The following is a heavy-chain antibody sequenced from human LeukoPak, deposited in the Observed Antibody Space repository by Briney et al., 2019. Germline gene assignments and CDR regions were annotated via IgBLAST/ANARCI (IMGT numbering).Heavy chain of an antibody. V-gene: IGHV4-39*01. CDR2: IYYSGST. J-gene: IGHJ4*02. D-gene: IGHD6-19*01. CDR1: GGSISSSSYY. CDR3: ARRPNNPSSGYRGNYFDY. Sequence: SETLSLTCTVSGGSISSSSYYWGWIRQPPGQGLEWVGSIYYSGSTYYNPSLKSRVTISVDTSKNQFSLKLSSVTAADTAVYYCARRPNNPSSGYRGNYFDYWGQGTLVTVSS.